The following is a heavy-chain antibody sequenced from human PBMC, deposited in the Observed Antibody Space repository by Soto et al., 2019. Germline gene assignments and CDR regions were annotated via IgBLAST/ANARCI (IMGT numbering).Heavy chain of an antibody. CDR2: IKSKTDGGTT. CDR3: TNLGSGSPRVFY. D-gene: IGHD3-10*01. CDR1: GFTFSNAW. J-gene: IGHJ4*02. Sequence: GGSLRLSCAASGFTFSNAWMSWVRQAPGKGLEWVGRIKSKTDGGTTDYAAPVKGRFTISRDDSKNTLYLQMNSLKTEDTAVYYCTNLGSGSPRVFYWGQGTLVTVSS. V-gene: IGHV3-15*01.